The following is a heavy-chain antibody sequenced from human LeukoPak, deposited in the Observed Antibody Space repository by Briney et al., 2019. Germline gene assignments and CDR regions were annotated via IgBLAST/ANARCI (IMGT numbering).Heavy chain of an antibody. V-gene: IGHV3-48*03. D-gene: IGHD6-13*01. Sequence: QPGGSLRLSCAASGFTFYDYGMSWVRQAPGKGLEWVSYISSSGSTIYYADSVKGRFTISRDNAKNSLYLQMNSLRAEDTAVYYCAREGSSSWYYFDYWGQGTLVTVSS. CDR2: ISSSGSTI. CDR3: AREGSSSWYYFDY. J-gene: IGHJ4*02. CDR1: GFTFYDYG.